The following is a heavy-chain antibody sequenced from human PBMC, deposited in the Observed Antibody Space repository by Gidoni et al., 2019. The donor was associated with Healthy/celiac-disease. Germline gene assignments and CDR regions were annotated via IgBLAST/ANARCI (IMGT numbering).Heavy chain of an antibody. J-gene: IGHJ4*02. V-gene: IGHV1-69*08. CDR1: GGTFSSYT. CDR2: IIPILGIA. CDR3: ARDQGWYGDRRWGFDY. D-gene: IGHD4-17*01. Sequence: QVQLVQSGAEVKKPGSSVKVSCKASGGTFSSYTISWVRQAPGQGLEWMGRIIPILGIANYAQKFQGRVTITADKSTSTAYMELSSLTSEDTAVYYCARDQGWYGDRRWGFDYWGQGTLVTVSS.